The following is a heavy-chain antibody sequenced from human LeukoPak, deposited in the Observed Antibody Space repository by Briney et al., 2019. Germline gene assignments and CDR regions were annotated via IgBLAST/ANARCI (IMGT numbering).Heavy chain of an antibody. CDR3: ATAPSSGRYFDPTLDY. J-gene: IGHJ4*02. CDR2: FDPEDGET. D-gene: IGHD3-9*01. V-gene: IGHV1-24*01. Sequence: ASVKVSCKVSGYTLTELSMHWVRQAPGKGLEWMGGFDPEDGETIYAQKFQGRVTMTEDTSTDTAYMELSSLRSEDTAVYYCATAPSSGRYFDPTLDYWGQGTLVTVSS. CDR1: GYTLTELS.